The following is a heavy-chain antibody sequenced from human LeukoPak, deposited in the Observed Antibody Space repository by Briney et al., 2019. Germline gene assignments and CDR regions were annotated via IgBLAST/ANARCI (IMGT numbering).Heavy chain of an antibody. J-gene: IGHJ3*01. CDR3: AREFRTTTWSFDAFDL. CDR1: GYTFTDYY. CDR2: INPTSGGT. V-gene: IGHV1-2*02. Sequence: ASVKVSCKASGYTFTDYYIHWVRQAPGQGLEWVAWINPTSGGTNYAQKLQDRVTMTRDTSISTVYMELSRLTSDDTAVYYSAREFRTTTWSFDAFDLWGQGTMVTVSS. D-gene: IGHD1/OR15-1a*01.